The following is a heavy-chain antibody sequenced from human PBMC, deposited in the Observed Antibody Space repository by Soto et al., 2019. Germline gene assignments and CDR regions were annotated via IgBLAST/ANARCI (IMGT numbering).Heavy chain of an antibody. CDR1: GGTFSSYA. J-gene: IGHJ4*02. CDR3: ARDLWSSSSPYYFDY. CDR2: IIPIFGTA. V-gene: IGHV1-69*13. D-gene: IGHD6-6*01. Sequence: SVKVSCKASGGTFSSYAISWVRQAPGQGLEWMGGIIPIFGTANYAQKFQGRVTITADESTSTAYTELSSLRSEDTAVYYCARDLWSSSSPYYFDYWGQGTLVTVSS.